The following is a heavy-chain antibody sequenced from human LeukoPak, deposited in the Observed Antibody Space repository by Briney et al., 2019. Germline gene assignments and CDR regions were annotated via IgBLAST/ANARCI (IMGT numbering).Heavy chain of an antibody. CDR1: GGTFSSYA. Sequence: SVKVSCKASGGTFSSYAISWVRQAPGQGLEWMGRIIPILGIANYAQKFQGRVTITADKSASTAYMELSSLRSEDTAVYYCARAQYYYDSSGYYYDADFDHWGQGTLVTVSS. CDR3: ARAQYYYDSSGYYYDADFDH. D-gene: IGHD3-22*01. CDR2: IIPILGIA. V-gene: IGHV1-69*04. J-gene: IGHJ4*02.